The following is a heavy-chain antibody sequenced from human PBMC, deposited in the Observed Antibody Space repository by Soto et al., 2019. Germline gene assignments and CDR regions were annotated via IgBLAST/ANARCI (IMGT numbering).Heavy chain of an antibody. V-gene: IGHV3-33*01. CDR1: GFPFSTYG. J-gene: IGHJ3*02. CDR3: ARDDAFGTENGFDI. D-gene: IGHD3-16*01. Sequence: QVQLVESGGGVVQPGSSLRLSCAVSGFPFSTYGFHWVRQPPGKGLEWVGVIVNDGSAKYHADSVEGRFTISRDNSQDTLYLQMNSLRAEDTAVYYCARDDAFGTENGFDIWGHGTMVTVSS. CDR2: IVNDGSAK.